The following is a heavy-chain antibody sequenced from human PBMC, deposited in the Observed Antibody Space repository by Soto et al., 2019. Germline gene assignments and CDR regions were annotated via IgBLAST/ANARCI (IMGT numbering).Heavy chain of an antibody. CDR2: INVGNGNT. J-gene: IGHJ5*02. Sequence: ASVKVSCKASGYTFTSYYMHWVRQAPGQGLEWMGWINVGNGNTKYSQNFQGRVTINQDTSASTAYMELSSLTSEDTAVYYCAREKWGSGSRWLDPWGQGTLVTVSS. CDR3: AREKWGSGSRWLDP. V-gene: IGHV1-3*01. D-gene: IGHD6-19*01. CDR1: GYTFTSYY.